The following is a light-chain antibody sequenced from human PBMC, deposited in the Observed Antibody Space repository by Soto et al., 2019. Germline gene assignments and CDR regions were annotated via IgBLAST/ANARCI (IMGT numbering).Light chain of an antibody. CDR2: AAS. CDR3: LQDNSPPFT. Sequence: AIQMTQSPSSLSASVGDRVTITCRASQGIRNDLGWYQQKPGKAPKLLIYAASSLESGVPSRFSGSGSGTDFTLTISSLQTEDPATYYGLQDNSPPFTFGPGTTVEIK. J-gene: IGKJ3*01. V-gene: IGKV1-6*01. CDR1: QGIRND.